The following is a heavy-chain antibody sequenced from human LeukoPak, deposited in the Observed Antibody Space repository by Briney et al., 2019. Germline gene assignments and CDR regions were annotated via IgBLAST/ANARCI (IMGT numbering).Heavy chain of an antibody. J-gene: IGHJ4*02. CDR2: LDPEDGET. V-gene: IGHV1-24*01. CDR1: GYTLTELS. Sequence: ASVKVSCKVSGYTLTELSMHWVRQAPGKGLEWMGGLDPEDGETIYAQKFQGRVTMTEDTSTDTAYMELSSLRSEDTAVYYCATVGGITFGGVIVSGYFDYWGQGTLVTVSS. D-gene: IGHD3-16*02. CDR3: ATVGGITFGGVIVSGYFDY.